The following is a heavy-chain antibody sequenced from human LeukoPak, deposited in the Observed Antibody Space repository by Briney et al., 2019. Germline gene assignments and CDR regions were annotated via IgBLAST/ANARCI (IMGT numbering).Heavy chain of an antibody. CDR2: ISAYNGNT. J-gene: IGHJ4*02. D-gene: IGHD3-22*01. CDR3: ARAPAPYYYDSSGLFDC. CDR1: GYTFTSYG. Sequence: AASVKASCKASGYTFTSYGISWVRQAPGRGLEWMGWISAYNGNTNYAQKLQGRVTMTTDTSTSTAYMELRSLRSDDTAVYYCARAPAPYYYDSSGLFDCWGQGTLVTVSS. V-gene: IGHV1-18*01.